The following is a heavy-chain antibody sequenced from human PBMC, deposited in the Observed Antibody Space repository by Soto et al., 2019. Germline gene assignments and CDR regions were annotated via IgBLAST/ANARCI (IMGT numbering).Heavy chain of an antibody. V-gene: IGHV3-23*01. CDR1: GFTFSSYA. Sequence: GGSLRLSCAASGFTFSSYAMSWVRQAPGKGLEWVSAISGSGGSTYYADSVKGRFTISRDNSKNTLYLQMNSLRAEDTAVYYCAKGSIVVVVAATNLDYWGQGTLVTAPQ. CDR2: ISGSGGST. CDR3: AKGSIVVVVAATNLDY. D-gene: IGHD2-15*01. J-gene: IGHJ4*02.